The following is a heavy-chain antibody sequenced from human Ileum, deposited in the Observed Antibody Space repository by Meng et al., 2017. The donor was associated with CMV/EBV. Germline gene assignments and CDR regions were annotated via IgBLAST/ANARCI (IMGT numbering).Heavy chain of an antibody. J-gene: IGHJ4*02. CDR2: ISTDGTST. V-gene: IGHV3-74*01. CDR1: GFTFCTFC. Sequence: SGFTFCTFCMHWVRQAPGKGLVWVSRISTDGTSTTYADSVRSRFTISRDNAKNTLYLQMNSLRAEDTAVYYCTRDQTKTGPTTIDYWGQGTLVTVSS. D-gene: IGHD1-1*01. CDR3: TRDQTKTGPTTIDY.